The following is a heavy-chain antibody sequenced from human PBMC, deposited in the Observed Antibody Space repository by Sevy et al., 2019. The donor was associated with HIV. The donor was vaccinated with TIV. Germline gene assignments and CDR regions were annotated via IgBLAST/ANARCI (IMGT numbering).Heavy chain of an antibody. CDR2: IWFDGSNK. V-gene: IGHV3-33*01. D-gene: IGHD3-22*01. Sequence: GGSLRLSCEASGFTFSSYGMHWVRQAPGKGLEWVALIWFDGSNKNYADSVKGRFAISRDNSKNTLCLQMNSLRAEDTAVYYCVRGADFYDSSGANFDYWGQGTLVTVSS. J-gene: IGHJ4*02. CDR3: VRGADFYDSSGANFDY. CDR1: GFTFSSYG.